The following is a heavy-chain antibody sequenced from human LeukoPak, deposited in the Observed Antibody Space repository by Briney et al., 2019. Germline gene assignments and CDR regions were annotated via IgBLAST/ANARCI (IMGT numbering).Heavy chain of an antibody. CDR3: ATDGDSGAVGATQGGPAPFDY. J-gene: IGHJ4*02. D-gene: IGHD1-26*01. Sequence: ASVKVSCKVSGYTLTELSMHWVRQAPGKGLEWMGGFDPEDGETIYAQKFQGRVTMTEDTSTDTAYMELSSLRSEDTAVYYCATDGDSGAVGATQGGPAPFDYWGQGTLVTVSS. CDR2: FDPEDGET. V-gene: IGHV1-24*01. CDR1: GYTLTELS.